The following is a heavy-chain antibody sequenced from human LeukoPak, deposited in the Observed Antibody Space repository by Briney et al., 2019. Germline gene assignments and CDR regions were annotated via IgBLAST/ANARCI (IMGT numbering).Heavy chain of an antibody. Sequence: GGSLRLSCAASGFTFSSYSMNWARQAPGKGLEWVSYISSGSSTIYYADSVKGRFTISRDNAKNSLYLEMNSLRDEDTAVYYCARVHRGYSYGRLDYWGQGTLVTVSS. CDR2: ISSGSSTI. CDR3: ARVHRGYSYGRLDY. J-gene: IGHJ4*02. D-gene: IGHD5-18*01. V-gene: IGHV3-48*02. CDR1: GFTFSSYS.